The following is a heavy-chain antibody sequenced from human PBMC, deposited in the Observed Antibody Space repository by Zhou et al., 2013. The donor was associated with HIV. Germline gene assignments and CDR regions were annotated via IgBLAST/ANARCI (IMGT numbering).Heavy chain of an antibody. CDR1: GYTFTGFY. V-gene: IGHV1-2*02. CDR2: IDPNSGGT. CDR3: ARDYYHSSGYQPDYFDY. Sequence: QVQLVQSGAEVKKPGASVKVSCKASGYTFTGFYMQWVRQAPGQGLEWMGWIDPNSGGTNYAQKFQGRVTMTRDTSISTVYMELSSLRSDDTAVYYCARDYYHSSGYQPDYFDYWGQGTLVPVSS. J-gene: IGHJ4*02. D-gene: IGHD3-22*01.